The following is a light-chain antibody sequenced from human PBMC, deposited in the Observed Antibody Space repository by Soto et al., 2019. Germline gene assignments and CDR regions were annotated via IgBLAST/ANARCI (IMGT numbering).Light chain of an antibody. Sequence: QSALTQPPSVSGSPGQSVAISCSGTSSDVGGYNYVSWYQQHPGKAPKLMIYDVNKRPSGVPDRFFGSKSGNTASLTVSGLQAEDEADYYCVSYAGSSKPAFGGGPKLTVL. CDR3: VSYAGSSKPA. CDR2: DVN. V-gene: IGLV2-8*01. CDR1: SSDVGGYNY. J-gene: IGLJ2*01.